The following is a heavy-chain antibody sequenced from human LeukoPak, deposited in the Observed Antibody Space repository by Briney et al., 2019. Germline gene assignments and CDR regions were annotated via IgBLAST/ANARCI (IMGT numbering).Heavy chain of an antibody. J-gene: IGHJ4*02. CDR3: ARHCSSTSCYYYFDY. D-gene: IGHD2-2*01. Sequence: SETLSLTCTVSGGSISSSSYYWGWIRQPPGKGLEWIGSIYYSGSTYYNPSLKSRVTISVDTSKNQSSLKLSSVTAADTAVYYCARHCSSTSCYYYFDYWGQGTLVTVSS. V-gene: IGHV4-39*01. CDR2: IYYSGST. CDR1: GGSISSSSYY.